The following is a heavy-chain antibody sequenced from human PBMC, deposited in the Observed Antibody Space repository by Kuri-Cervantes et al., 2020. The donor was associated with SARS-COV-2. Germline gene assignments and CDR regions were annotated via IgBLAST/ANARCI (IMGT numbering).Heavy chain of an antibody. Sequence: SVKVSCKASGGTFSSYAISWVRQAPGQGLEWMGGIIPIFGTANYAQKFQGRVTITADKSTSTAYMELSSLRSEDTAVYYCAKVGGKELVGANVRWFDPWGQGTLVTVSS. CDR2: IIPIFGTA. CDR1: GGTFSSYA. J-gene: IGHJ5*02. V-gene: IGHV1-69*06. CDR3: AKVGGKELVGANVRWFDP. D-gene: IGHD1-26*01.